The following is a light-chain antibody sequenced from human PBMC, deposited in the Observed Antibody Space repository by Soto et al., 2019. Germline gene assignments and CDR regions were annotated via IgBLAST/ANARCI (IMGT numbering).Light chain of an antibody. Sequence: EIVLTQSPGTLSLSPGERATLSCRASQSVSSSYLAWYQQKPGQDPRLLIYGASSRATGIPDRFSGSGSGTDFTLTISRLEPEDFAVYYCQQYGSSPLVTFGQGTRREIK. CDR1: QSVSSSY. J-gene: IGKJ5*01. CDR3: QQYGSSPLVT. CDR2: GAS. V-gene: IGKV3-20*01.